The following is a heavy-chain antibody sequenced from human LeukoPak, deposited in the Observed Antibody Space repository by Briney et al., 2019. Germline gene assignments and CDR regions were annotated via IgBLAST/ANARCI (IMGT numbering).Heavy chain of an antibody. D-gene: IGHD3-10*01. Sequence: SETLSLTCTVSGGSISSNSYYWGWIRQPPGKGLEWIGSIYSSGSTNYNPSLKSRVTISVDTSKNQFSLRLTSVTAADTAVYYCARASVLLSADFWGQGTLVTVSS. J-gene: IGHJ4*02. CDR1: GGSISSNSYY. V-gene: IGHV4-39*07. CDR2: IYSSGST. CDR3: ARASVLLSADF.